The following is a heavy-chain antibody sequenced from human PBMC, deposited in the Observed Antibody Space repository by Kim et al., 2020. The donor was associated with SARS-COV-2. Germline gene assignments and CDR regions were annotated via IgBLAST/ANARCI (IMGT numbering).Heavy chain of an antibody. Sequence: GGSLRLSCETSGFIFNNYAMSWFRQAPGKGLEWVSGIRGRGEKASYAYSVKGRFTLSRDSAKNTLYLQMNSIRAEDTAVYFCARVVSGPNVGEDAFAIWGQGTMVTVSS. CDR1: GFIFNNYA. J-gene: IGHJ3*02. CDR2: IRGRGEKA. V-gene: IGHV3-23*01. CDR3: ARVVSGPNVGEDAFAI. D-gene: IGHD3-3*01.